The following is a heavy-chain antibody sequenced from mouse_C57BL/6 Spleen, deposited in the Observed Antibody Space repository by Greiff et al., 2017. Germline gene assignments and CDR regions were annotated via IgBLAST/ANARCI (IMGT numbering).Heavy chain of an antibody. Sequence: VQLQQSGAELVKPGASVKISCKASGYAFSSYWMNWVKQRPGKGLAWIGQIYPGDGDTNYNGKFKGKATLTADKSSITAYLQLSSLTSDDSAVYFCAIFSDYYGSSYEYFDVWGTGTTVTVSS. CDR3: AIFSDYYGSSYEYFDV. V-gene: IGHV1-80*01. D-gene: IGHD1-1*01. CDR2: IYPGDGDT. CDR1: GYAFSSYW. J-gene: IGHJ1*03.